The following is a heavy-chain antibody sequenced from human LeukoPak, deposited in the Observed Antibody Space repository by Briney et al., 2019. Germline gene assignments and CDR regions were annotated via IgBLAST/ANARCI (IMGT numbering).Heavy chain of an antibody. J-gene: IGHJ5*02. CDR1: GYTFTGYN. V-gene: IGHV1-18*04. CDR2: ISAYSGNT. CDR3: ARARYDYVWGSYRPNWFDP. Sequence: ASVKVSCKASGYTFTGYNMHWVRQAPGQGLEWMGWISAYSGNTNYAQNLQGRVTMTTDTSTSTAYMELRSLRSDDTAVYYCARARYDYVWGSYRPNWFDPWGQGTLVTVSS. D-gene: IGHD3-16*02.